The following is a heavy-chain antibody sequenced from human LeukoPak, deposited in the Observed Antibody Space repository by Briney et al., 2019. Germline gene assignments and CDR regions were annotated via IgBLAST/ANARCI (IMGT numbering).Heavy chain of an antibody. Sequence: SETLSLTCAVYGGSFSGYYWSWIRQPPGKGLEWIGEINHSGSTNYNPSLKSRVTISVDTSKNQFSLKLSSVTAADTAVYYCAREWFYVRDYYGMDVWGQGTTVTVSS. D-gene: IGHD3-10*02. CDR1: GGSFSGYY. CDR2: INHSGST. CDR3: AREWFYVRDYYGMDV. J-gene: IGHJ6*02. V-gene: IGHV4-34*01.